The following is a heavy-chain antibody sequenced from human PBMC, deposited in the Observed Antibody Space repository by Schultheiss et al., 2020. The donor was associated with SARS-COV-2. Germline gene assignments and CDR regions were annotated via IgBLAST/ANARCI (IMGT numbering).Heavy chain of an antibody. D-gene: IGHD6-6*01. CDR2: ISYDGSNK. CDR3: ARPPQGGKIAARPMFDY. CDR1: GFTFSSYA. J-gene: IGHJ4*02. V-gene: IGHV3-30-3*01. Sequence: GESLKISCAASGFTFSSYAMHWVRQAPGKGLEWVAVISYDGSNKYYADSVKGRFTISRDNSKNTLYLQMNSLRAEDTAVYYCARPPQGGKIAARPMFDYWGQGTLVTVSS.